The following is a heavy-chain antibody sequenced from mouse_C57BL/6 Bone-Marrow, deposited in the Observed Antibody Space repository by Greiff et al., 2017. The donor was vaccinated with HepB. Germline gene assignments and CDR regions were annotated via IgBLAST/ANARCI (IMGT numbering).Heavy chain of an antibody. CDR3: ARHYYGSNHYAMDY. J-gene: IGHJ4*01. D-gene: IGHD1-1*01. Sequence: DVKLVESGGGLVQPGESLKLSCESNEYEFPSHDMSWVRKTPEKRLELVAAINSDGGSTYYPDTMERRFIISRDNTKKTLYLQMSSLRSEDTALYYCARHYYGSNHYAMDYWGQGTSVTVSS. V-gene: IGHV5-2*01. CDR1: EYEFPSHD. CDR2: INSDGGST.